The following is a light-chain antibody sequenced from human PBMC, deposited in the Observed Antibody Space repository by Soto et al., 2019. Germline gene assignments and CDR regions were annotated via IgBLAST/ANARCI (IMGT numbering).Light chain of an antibody. Sequence: EIVMTQSPATLSVSPGERATLSCRARQIIGSNLAWYQQKPGQAPRLLIYVSSTRATGIPSRFSGSGSGTDFTLTISSLQSEDFAVYYCQQYHHWPPFTLVEGTKLEIK. CDR3: QQYHHWPPFT. CDR1: QIIGSN. CDR2: VSS. J-gene: IGKJ2*01. V-gene: IGKV3-15*01.